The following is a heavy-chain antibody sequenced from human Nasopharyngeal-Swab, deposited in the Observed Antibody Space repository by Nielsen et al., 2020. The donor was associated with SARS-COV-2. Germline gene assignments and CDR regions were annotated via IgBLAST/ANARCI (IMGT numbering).Heavy chain of an antibody. CDR1: GYTFTSYG. J-gene: IGHJ3*02. V-gene: IGHV1-18*01. CDR3: ASNSLYCSSTSCYHDAFDI. Sequence: ASVKVSCKASGYTFTSYGISWVRQTPGQGLEWPGWISAYNSNTNYAQKLQGRVTMTADTSTSTAYMELRSLRSDDTAVYYCASNSLYCSSTSCYHDAFDIWGQGTTVTVSS. D-gene: IGHD2-2*01. CDR2: ISAYNSNT.